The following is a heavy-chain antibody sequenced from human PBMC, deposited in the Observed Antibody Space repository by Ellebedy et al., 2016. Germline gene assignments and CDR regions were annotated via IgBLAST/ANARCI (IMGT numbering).Heavy chain of an antibody. CDR3: AKWNGGWYAFEV. D-gene: IGHD6-19*01. CDR2: VFHTGTT. Sequence: SETLSLTCNVSGGSVRSDYWNWIRRPPGKGLEWIGYVFHTGTTNYNPSLKSRVTMSVDTSKSHFSLRLTSVTAADTAVYYCAKWNGGWYAFEVWGQGTMVTVSS. CDR1: GGSVRSDY. V-gene: IGHV4-59*02. J-gene: IGHJ3*01.